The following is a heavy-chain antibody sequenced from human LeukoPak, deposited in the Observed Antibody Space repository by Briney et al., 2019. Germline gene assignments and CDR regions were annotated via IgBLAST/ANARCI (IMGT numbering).Heavy chain of an antibody. D-gene: IGHD6-13*01. CDR1: GFTFSGYA. CDR2: LSGGSRGT. J-gene: IGHJ4*02. Sequence: GGSLRLSCAASGFTFSGYAMSWVRQAPGKGLEWVSTLSGGSRGTYYAESVKGRFTISRDNSKNTLYLQINSLRAEDTAVDYCAKDTPLIEYSSTWSRNSFDYWGQGTLVTVSS. CDR3: AKDTPLIEYSSTWSRNSFDY. V-gene: IGHV3-23*01.